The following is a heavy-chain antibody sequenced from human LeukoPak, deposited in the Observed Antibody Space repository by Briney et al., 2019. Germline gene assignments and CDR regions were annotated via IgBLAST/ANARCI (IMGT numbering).Heavy chain of an antibody. CDR3: TRRTVTTDAFDI. V-gene: IGHV3-49*04. J-gene: IGHJ3*02. CDR2: IRSKAYGGTT. CDR1: GFIFGDYA. D-gene: IGHD4-17*01. Sequence: GGSLRLSCTASGFIFGDYAMSWVRQAPGNGLEWVGFIRSKAYGGTTEYAASVKGRFTISKDDSKSIAYLQLNSLKTEDTAVYYCTRRTVTTDAFDIWGQGTTVTVSS.